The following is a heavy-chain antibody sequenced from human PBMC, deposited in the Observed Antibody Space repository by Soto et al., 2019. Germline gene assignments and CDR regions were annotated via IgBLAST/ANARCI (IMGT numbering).Heavy chain of an antibody. J-gene: IGHJ6*02. CDR1: GFTFSSYA. Sequence: GGALRLSCAASGFTFSSYAMSWVRHAPGKGLEWVSTISGSGGNAYYADSVKGRLSISRDNSRNTLRLQMNSLRADDTAVYYCAKDGASGSYPPYYYFGMDVWGQGTTVTVSS. D-gene: IGHD1-26*01. CDR3: AKDGASGSYPPYYYFGMDV. CDR2: ISGSGGNA. V-gene: IGHV3-23*01.